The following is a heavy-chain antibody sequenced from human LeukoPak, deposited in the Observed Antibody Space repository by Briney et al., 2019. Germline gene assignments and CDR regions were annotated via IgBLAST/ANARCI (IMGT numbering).Heavy chain of an antibody. J-gene: IGHJ6*03. D-gene: IGHD3-10*02. V-gene: IGHV3-30*04. Sequence: GGSLRLSCAASGFTFSSYAMHWVRQAPGKGLEWVAVISYDGSNKYYADSVKGRFTISRDNSKNTLYLQMNSLRAEDTAVYYCAKEGPNVANYYYYYMDVWGKGTTVTISS. CDR2: ISYDGSNK. CDR3: AKEGPNVANYYYYYMDV. CDR1: GFTFSSYA.